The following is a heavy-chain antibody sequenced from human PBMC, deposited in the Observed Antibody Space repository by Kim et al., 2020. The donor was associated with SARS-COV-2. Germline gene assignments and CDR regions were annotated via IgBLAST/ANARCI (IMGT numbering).Heavy chain of an antibody. CDR1: GFTFSRDA. CDR3: VSLPWAQRCQ. Sequence: GGSLRLSCVASGFTFSRDAISWVRQVPGKGLEWVAAVRGNNDRTFYADSVKGRFIVSGDNSKTTAYLQMNSLRVEDTAIYYCVSLPWAQRCQWGQGTLVTVAS. V-gene: IGHV3-23*01. CDR2: VRGNNDRT. D-gene: IGHD6-25*01. J-gene: IGHJ4*02.